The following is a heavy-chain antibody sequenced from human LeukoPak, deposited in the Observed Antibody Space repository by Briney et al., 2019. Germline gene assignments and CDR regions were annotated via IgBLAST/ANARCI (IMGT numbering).Heavy chain of an antibody. D-gene: IGHD3-22*01. CDR1: GGSISSSSYY. V-gene: IGHV4-39*01. Sequence: SETLSLTCTVSGGSISSSSYYWGWIRQPPGKGLEWFGSIYYSGSTYYNPSLKSRVTISVDTSKNQFSLKLSSVTAADTAVYYCARQDDSSGFYYWGQGTLVTVSS. CDR2: IYYSGST. J-gene: IGHJ4*02. CDR3: ARQDDSSGFYY.